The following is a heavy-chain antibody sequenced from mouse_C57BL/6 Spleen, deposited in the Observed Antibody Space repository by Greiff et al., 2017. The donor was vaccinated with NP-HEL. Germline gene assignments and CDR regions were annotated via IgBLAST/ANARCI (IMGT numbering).Heavy chain of an antibody. D-gene: IGHD2-1*01. V-gene: IGHV1-81*01. CDR1: GYTFTSYG. Sequence: QVQLQQSGAELARPGASVKLSCKASGYTFTSYGISWVKQRTGQGLEWIGEIYPRSGNTYYNEKFKGKATLTADKSSSTAYMELRSLTSEDSAVYFCARKGDGNLGYAMDYWGQGTSVTVSS. J-gene: IGHJ4*01. CDR3: ARKGDGNLGYAMDY. CDR2: IYPRSGNT.